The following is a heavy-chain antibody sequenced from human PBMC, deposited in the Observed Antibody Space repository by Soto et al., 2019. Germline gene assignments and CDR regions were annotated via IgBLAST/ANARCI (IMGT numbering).Heavy chain of an antibody. CDR3: ARADCTGAYCYSWPFNYGVDV. J-gene: IGHJ6*02. V-gene: IGHV3-33*08. D-gene: IGHD2-8*02. CDR2: IWYDGSNK. CDR1: GFTFNTYG. Sequence: QVQLVESGGGVVQPGGSLRLSCTTSGFTFNTYGMHWVRQAPGKGLEWVAIIWYDGSNKYYADSVKGRFTISRDNFKKSLYFQMTSLRADDTALSPCARADCTGAYCYSWPFNYGVDVWGQGATVTVSS.